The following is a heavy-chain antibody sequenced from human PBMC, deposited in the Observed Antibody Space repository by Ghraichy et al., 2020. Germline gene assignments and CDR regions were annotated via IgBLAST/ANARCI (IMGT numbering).Heavy chain of an antibody. CDR1: GFTYSSYA. CDR2: ISGSGGST. V-gene: IGHV3-23*01. Sequence: GGSLRLSCAASGFTYSSYAMSWVRQAPGKGLEWVSGISGSGGSTYFADSVKGRVTISRDNSKNTLYLQMNSLRAEDTAVYFCAKRTDSGWFDPWGQGTLVTVSS. J-gene: IGHJ5*02. D-gene: IGHD2/OR15-2a*01. CDR3: AKRTDSGWFDP.